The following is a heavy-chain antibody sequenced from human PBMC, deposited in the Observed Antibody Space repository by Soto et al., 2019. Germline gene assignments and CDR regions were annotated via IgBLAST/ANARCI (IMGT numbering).Heavy chain of an antibody. Sequence: SVKVSCKASGYTFTSYGISWVRQAPGQGLEWMGRIIPIIGIINYAQKFQGRVTISADKFTGTAYMELTGLRSDDTAVYYCAGDPDSHYNDSHASSYPWGQGTLVTSPQ. CDR3: AGDPDSHYNDSHASSYP. CDR1: GYTFTSYG. CDR2: IIPIIGII. J-gene: IGHJ5*02. V-gene: IGHV1-69*04. D-gene: IGHD4-4*01.